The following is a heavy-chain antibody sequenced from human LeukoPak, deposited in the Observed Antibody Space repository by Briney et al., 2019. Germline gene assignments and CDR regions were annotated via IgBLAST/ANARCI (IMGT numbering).Heavy chain of an antibody. V-gene: IGHV3-23*01. D-gene: IGHD3-9*01. CDR3: AKGLGPTYDTLDY. CDR1: GFTVSSNY. Sequence: GGSLRLSCAASGFTVSSNYMSWVRQAPGKGLEWVSAISGSGGSTYYADSVKGRFTISRDNSKNTLYLQMNSLRAEDTAVYYCAKGLGPTYDTLDYWGQGTLVTVSS. J-gene: IGHJ4*02. CDR2: ISGSGGST.